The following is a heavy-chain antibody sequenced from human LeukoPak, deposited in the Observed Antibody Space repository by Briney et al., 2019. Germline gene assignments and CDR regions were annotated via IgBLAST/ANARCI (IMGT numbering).Heavy chain of an antibody. D-gene: IGHD6-19*01. CDR3: ARPYSSGWSGAFDI. CDR2: ISYSGSI. J-gene: IGHJ3*02. CDR1: GYSISSTNW. Sequence: SETLSLTCDVSGYSISSTNWWGWIRQPPGKGLEWIGYISYSGSIYYNPSLESRVTMSVDTPKNQFSLKLNSVTAADTAVYYCARPYSSGWSGAFDIWGQGTMVTVSS. V-gene: IGHV4-28*05.